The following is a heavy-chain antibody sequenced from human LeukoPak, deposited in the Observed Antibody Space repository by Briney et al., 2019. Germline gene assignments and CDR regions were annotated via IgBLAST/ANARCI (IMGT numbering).Heavy chain of an antibody. Sequence: SETLSLTCTVSGGSISSSSYYWGWIRQPPGKGLEWIGSMYYSGSTYYNPSLKSRVTISVDTSKNQFSLKLSSVTAADTAVYYCAREPYYYDSSGHHLDYWGQGTLVTASS. D-gene: IGHD3-22*01. CDR3: AREPYYYDSSGHHLDY. J-gene: IGHJ4*02. CDR2: MYYSGST. CDR1: GGSISSSSYY. V-gene: IGHV4-39*02.